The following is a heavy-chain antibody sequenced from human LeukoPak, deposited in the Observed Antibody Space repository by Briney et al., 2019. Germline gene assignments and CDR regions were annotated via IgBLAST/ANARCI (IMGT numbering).Heavy chain of an antibody. V-gene: IGHV4-34*01. CDR2: INHSGST. J-gene: IGHJ5*02. D-gene: IGHD3-22*01. CDR1: GGSFSGYY. Sequence: PSETLSLTCAVYGGSFSGYYWSWIRQPPGKGLEWIGEINHSGSTNYNPSLKSRVTISVDTSKNQFSLKLSSVTAADTAVYYCARPQYYYDSSGYNWFDPWGQGTLVTVSS. CDR3: ARPQYYYDSSGYNWFDP.